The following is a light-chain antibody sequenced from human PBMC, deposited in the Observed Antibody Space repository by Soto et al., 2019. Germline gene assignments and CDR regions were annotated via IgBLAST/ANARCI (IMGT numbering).Light chain of an antibody. CDR3: SSYTSGSTRV. Sequence: QSALTQPASVSGSPGQSITISCTGTSSDVGGYNYVSWYQQQPGKAPKLMIYEVSNRPSGVSNRFSGSKSGNTASLTISGVHAEDEADYYCSSYTSGSTRVFGGGTELAVL. J-gene: IGLJ3*02. CDR2: EVS. CDR1: SSDVGGYNY. V-gene: IGLV2-14*01.